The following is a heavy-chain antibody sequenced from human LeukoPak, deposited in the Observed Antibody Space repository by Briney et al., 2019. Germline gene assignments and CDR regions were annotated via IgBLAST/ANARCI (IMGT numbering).Heavy chain of an antibody. CDR2: ISYDGSNK. CDR3: AREATGGPFDY. Sequence: GGALRLSCAASGFTLSSYAMHWGRQAPGKGPEGVAVISYDGSNKYYADSVKGRFTISRDNSKNTLYLQMNSLRAEDTAVYYCAREATGGPFDYWGQGTLVTVSS. D-gene: IGHD2-8*02. V-gene: IGHV3-30-3*01. CDR1: GFTLSSYA. J-gene: IGHJ4*02.